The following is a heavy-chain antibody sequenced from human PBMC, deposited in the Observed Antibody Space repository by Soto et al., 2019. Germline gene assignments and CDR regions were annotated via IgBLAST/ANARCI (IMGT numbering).Heavy chain of an antibody. CDR3: ARDRSLDPNYYYYMDV. D-gene: IGHD6-19*01. Sequence: QVQLVQSGAEVKKPGSSVKVSCKASGGTFSSYTITWVRQAPGQGLEWLGRIIPILGIANYAQKFQVRVTITADKSTNTAHMELSSLRSEDTAVYYCARDRSLDPNYYYYMDVWGKGTTVTVSS. J-gene: IGHJ6*03. V-gene: IGHV1-69*08. CDR2: IIPILGIA. CDR1: GGTFSSYT.